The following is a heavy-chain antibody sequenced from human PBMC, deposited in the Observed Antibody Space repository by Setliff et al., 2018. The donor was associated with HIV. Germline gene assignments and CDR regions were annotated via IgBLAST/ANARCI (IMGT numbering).Heavy chain of an antibody. D-gene: IGHD3-3*01. CDR2: ISFDGSHK. V-gene: IGHV3-30*04. CDR1: GFAFSDFS. J-gene: IGHJ6*02. CDR3: AKSRTIYGEVIIQWAYMDV. Sequence: GGSLSLSCVASGFAFSDFSMFWARQAPGKGLERVAVISFDGSHKYYADSLKGRFTISRDNSINTIYLQMNSLRTEDTAVYYCAKSRTIYGEVIIQWAYMDVWGQGTTVTVSS.